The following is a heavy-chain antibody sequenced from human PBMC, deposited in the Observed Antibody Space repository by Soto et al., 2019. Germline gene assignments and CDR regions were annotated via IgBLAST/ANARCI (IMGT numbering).Heavy chain of an antibody. D-gene: IGHD3-3*02. CDR1: GGSFSGYY. J-gene: IGHJ4*02. CDR3: ARGGSFVCYFDY. Sequence: QVQLQQWGAGLLKPSETLSLTCAVYGGSFSGYYWSWIRQPPGKGLEWIGEINHSGSTNYNPSLKSRVTISVDTSKNQFSLKLSSVTAADTAAYYCARGGSFVCYFDYWGQGTLVTVSS. CDR2: INHSGST. V-gene: IGHV4-34*01.